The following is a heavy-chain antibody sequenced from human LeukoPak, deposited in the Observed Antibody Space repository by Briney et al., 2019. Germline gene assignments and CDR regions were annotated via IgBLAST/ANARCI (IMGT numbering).Heavy chain of an antibody. J-gene: IGHJ4*02. CDR1: GFTFSSYS. V-gene: IGHV3-21*04. CDR3: AKGGDLITYFDY. Sequence: GGPLRLSCAASGFTFSSYSMNWVRQAPGKGLEWVSSISSSSSYIYYADSVKGRFTISRDNAKNSLYLQMNSLRAEDTAVYYCAKGGDLITYFDYWGQGTLVTVSS. CDR2: ISSSSSYI.